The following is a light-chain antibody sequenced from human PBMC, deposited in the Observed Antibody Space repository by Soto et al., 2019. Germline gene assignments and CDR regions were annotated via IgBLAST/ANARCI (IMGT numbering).Light chain of an antibody. CDR1: SSDVGGYNY. CDR3: SSFSSTSTIV. CDR2: EVS. V-gene: IGLV2-14*01. Sequence: QSALTQPRSVSGSPGQSVTISCTGTSSDVGGYNYVSWYQQHPVKAPKLMIFEVSDRPSGVSSRFSGSKSGNTAYLTISGLQAEDEADYYCSSFSSTSTIVFGGGTKLTVL. J-gene: IGLJ2*01.